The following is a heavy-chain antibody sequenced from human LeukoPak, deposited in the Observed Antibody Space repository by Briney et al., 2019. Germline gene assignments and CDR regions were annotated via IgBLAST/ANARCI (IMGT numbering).Heavy chain of an antibody. Sequence: PGGSLRLSCTASGFTFSIYSMSWVRQAPGKGLEWVSSISSSSNSTYYADSVKGQFTISRDNAKNSLYLQMNSLRAGDTAVYYCARGSSCTSISCYTTGLFDYWGQGTLVTVSS. CDR3: ARGSSCTSISCYTTGLFDY. V-gene: IGHV3-21*01. CDR1: GFTFSIYS. J-gene: IGHJ4*02. D-gene: IGHD2-2*01. CDR2: ISSSSNST.